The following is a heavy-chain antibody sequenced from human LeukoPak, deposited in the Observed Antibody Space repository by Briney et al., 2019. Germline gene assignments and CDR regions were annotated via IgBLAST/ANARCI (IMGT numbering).Heavy chain of an antibody. Sequence: GGSLRLSCAASGFTFSSYGMHWVRQAPGKGLEWVAVISYDGSNKYYADSVKGRFTISRDNSKNTLYLQMNSLRAEDTAVYYCAKEANYYGSGSQGDAFDIWGQGTMVTVSS. CDR2: ISYDGSNK. CDR3: AKEANYYGSGSQGDAFDI. J-gene: IGHJ3*02. V-gene: IGHV3-30*18. D-gene: IGHD3-10*01. CDR1: GFTFSSYG.